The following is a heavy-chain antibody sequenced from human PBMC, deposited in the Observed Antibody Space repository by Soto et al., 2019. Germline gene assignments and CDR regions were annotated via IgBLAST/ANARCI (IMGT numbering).Heavy chain of an antibody. CDR3: AGGPRYWSFAL. J-gene: IGHJ2*01. CDR2: FSYSGSL. V-gene: IGHV4-34*01. D-gene: IGHD1-20*01. CDR1: SGSSRAYH. Sequence: GQLQQWGPGLLTPSETLSLNCSVYSGSSRAYHWSWIRQSPGEGLEWIGEFSYSGSLNYNPSLKGLVAVSLDTSTNHFSLTMTSVTAADTAVYFCAGGPRYWSFALWGRGPLVTV.